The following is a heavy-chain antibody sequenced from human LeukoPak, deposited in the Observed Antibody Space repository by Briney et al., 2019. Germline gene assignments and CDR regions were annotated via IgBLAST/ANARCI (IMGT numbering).Heavy chain of an antibody. CDR3: ARDLITVTASYFDY. CDR1: GFTFSSYS. J-gene: IGHJ4*02. CDR2: ISSSSSYI. D-gene: IGHD4-17*01. V-gene: IGHV3-21*01. Sequence: GGSLRLSCAASGFTFSSYSMNWVRQAPGKGLEWVSSISSSSSYIYYADSVKGRFTISRDNAKNSLYLQMNSLRAEDTAVYYCARDLITVTASYFDYWGQGTLVTVSS.